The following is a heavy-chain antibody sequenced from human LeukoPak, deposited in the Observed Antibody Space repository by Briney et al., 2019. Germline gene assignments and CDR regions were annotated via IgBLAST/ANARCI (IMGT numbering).Heavy chain of an antibody. V-gene: IGHV3-23*01. CDR3: AGQADVVTDIDF. CDR2: ISGSVGST. Sequence: QPAGSLRLSCAADGFTFSSYAMSWVRQAPGQGREWDSAISGSVGSTYYTDSVKDRLTTSRDNSKNTPYIQMNSLRAEDPAVYYCAGQADVVTDIDFWGQGSLVTVSS. D-gene: IGHD2-21*02. CDR1: GFTFSSYA. J-gene: IGHJ4*02.